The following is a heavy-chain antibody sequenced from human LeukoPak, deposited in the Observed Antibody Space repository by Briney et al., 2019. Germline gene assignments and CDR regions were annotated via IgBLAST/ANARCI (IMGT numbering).Heavy chain of an antibody. CDR3: ARRERYCSSTSCYSYFDY. D-gene: IGHD2-2*02. CDR2: IYYSGST. Sequence: SETLSLTCSVSGGSISSYHWSWIRQPPGKGLEWIGYIYYSGSTNYNPSLKSRVTISVDTSKNQFSLKLSSVTAADTAVYYCARRERYCSSTSCYSYFDYWGQGTLVTVSS. CDR1: GGSISSYH. J-gene: IGHJ4*02. V-gene: IGHV4-59*01.